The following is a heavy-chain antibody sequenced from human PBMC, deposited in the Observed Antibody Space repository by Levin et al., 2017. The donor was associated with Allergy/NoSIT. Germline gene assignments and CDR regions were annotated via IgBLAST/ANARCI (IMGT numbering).Heavy chain of an antibody. D-gene: IGHD3-22*01. CDR2: IYYSGST. V-gene: IGHV4-39*01. CDR1: GGSISSSSYY. CDR3: ARHTFYDSSYGGGDAFDS. Sequence: SETLSLTCTVSGGSISSSSYYWGWIRQPPGKGLEWIGSIYYSGSTYYNPSLKSRVTISVDTSKNQFSLKLSSVTAADTAVYYCARHTFYDSSYGGGDAFDSWGQGTMVTVSS. J-gene: IGHJ3*02.